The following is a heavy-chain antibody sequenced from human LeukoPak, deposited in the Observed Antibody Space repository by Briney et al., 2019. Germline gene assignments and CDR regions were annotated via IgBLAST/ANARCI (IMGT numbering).Heavy chain of an antibody. V-gene: IGHV3-48*04. J-gene: IGHJ4*02. Sequence: GGSLRLSCAASGFTFRSYSVNWVRQASGKGLEWVSYISGSSSAIYYADSVKGRFTISRDNAKNSLYLQMNSLRAEDTAVYYCARDWVEGDLLDYWGQGTLVTVSS. CDR1: GFTFRSYS. CDR3: ARDWVEGDLLDY. CDR2: ISGSSSAI. D-gene: IGHD2/OR15-2a*01.